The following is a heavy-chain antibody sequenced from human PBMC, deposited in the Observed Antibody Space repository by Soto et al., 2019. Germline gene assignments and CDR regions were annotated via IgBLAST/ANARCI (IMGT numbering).Heavy chain of an antibody. CDR3: ARGGYYARYAFDI. CDR1: GGSFSGYY. CDR2: INHSGST. Sequence: QVQLRQWGAGLFKPSETLSLTCAVYGGSFSGYYWSWIRQPPGKGLEWIGEINHSGSTKYNPSLKSRVTISVDTSKNQFSLKLSSVTAADTAVYYCARGGYYARYAFDIWGQGTMVTVSS. D-gene: IGHD3-10*01. J-gene: IGHJ3*02. V-gene: IGHV4-34*01.